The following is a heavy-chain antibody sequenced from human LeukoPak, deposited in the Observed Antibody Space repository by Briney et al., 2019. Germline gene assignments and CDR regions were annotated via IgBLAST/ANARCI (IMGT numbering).Heavy chain of an antibody. CDR1: GYTFTDYY. V-gene: IGHV1-18*04. CDR3: AVTPKLLWFGETAFDI. CDR2: ISAYNGDT. J-gene: IGHJ3*02. D-gene: IGHD3-10*01. Sequence: ASVKVSCKASGYTFTDYYIHWVRQAPGQGLEWMGWISAYNGDTNYAQKLQGRVTMTTDTSTSTAYMELRSLRSDDTAVYYCAVTPKLLWFGETAFDIWGQGTMVTVSS.